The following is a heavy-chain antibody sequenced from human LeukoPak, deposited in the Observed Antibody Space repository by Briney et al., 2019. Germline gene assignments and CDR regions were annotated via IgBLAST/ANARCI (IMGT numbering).Heavy chain of an antibody. CDR1: GYTFTSYY. CDR2: INPSGGST. Sequence: ASVKVSCKASGYTFTSYYMHWVRQAPGQGLEWMGIINPSGGSTSYAQKFQGRVTMTRSTALSTAYMELSSLKSDDTAVYYCTRGPPNWGYDFWGQGTLVTVSS. J-gene: IGHJ4*02. CDR3: TRGPPNWGYDF. V-gene: IGHV1-46*01. D-gene: IGHD3/OR15-3a*01.